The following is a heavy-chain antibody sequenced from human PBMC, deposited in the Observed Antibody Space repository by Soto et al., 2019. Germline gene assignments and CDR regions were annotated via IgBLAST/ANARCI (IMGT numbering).Heavy chain of an antibody. CDR3: ARERYSSGRTPVKD. CDR1: GFTFSSYS. J-gene: IGHJ4*02. V-gene: IGHV3-21*01. D-gene: IGHD6-19*01. CDR2: ISSSSSYI. Sequence: EVQLVESGGGVVKPGGSLRLSCAASGFTFSSYSMNWVRQAPGKRLEWVSSISSSSSYIYYADSVKGRFTISRDNAKNSLYLQMNSLRAEDTAVYYCARERYSSGRTPVKDWGQGTLVTVSS.